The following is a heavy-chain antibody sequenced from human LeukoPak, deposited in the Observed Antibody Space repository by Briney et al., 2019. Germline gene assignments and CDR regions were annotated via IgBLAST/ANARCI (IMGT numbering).Heavy chain of an antibody. V-gene: IGHV3-23*01. J-gene: IGHJ4*02. CDR2: ISGSGGST. CDR1: GFTFSSYA. D-gene: IGHD5-18*01. CDR3: AKVQPGYSYGWTSRPFDY. Sequence: GGSLRLSCAASGFTFSSYAMSWVRQAPGKGLEWVSAISGSGGSTYYADSVKGRFTISRDNSKNTLYLQMNSLRAEDTAVYYCAKVQPGYSYGWTSRPFDYWGQGTLVTVSS.